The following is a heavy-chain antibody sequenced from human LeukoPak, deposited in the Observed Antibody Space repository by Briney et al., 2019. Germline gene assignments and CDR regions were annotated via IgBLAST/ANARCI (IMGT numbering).Heavy chain of an antibody. CDR1: GFTVSAYA. D-gene: IGHD1-26*01. V-gene: IGHV3-23*01. Sequence: GVSLRLSCAASGFTVSAYAMAWVRQAPGKGLEWVSTIYDDNTYYADSVKGRFAISTDNSKNTLYLQMNSLRAEDTAVYYYARGNSGSPETPDYWGQGTLVTVSS. CDR2: IYDDNT. CDR3: ARGNSGSPETPDY. J-gene: IGHJ4*02.